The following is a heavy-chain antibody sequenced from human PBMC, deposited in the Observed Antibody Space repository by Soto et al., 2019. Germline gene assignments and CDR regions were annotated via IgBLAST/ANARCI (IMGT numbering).Heavy chain of an antibody. CDR3: TRDKGGLSAY. D-gene: IGHD2-8*02. V-gene: IGHV3-7*05. CDR2: INQDGSAK. Sequence: GGSLRLSCVASGFTFSNYAMSWVRQAPGKGLEWAANINQDGSAKNYVDSVKGRFTISRDNAKNSLYLQMSSLGAEDTAVYYCTRDKGGLSAYWGQGTLVTVSS. CDR1: GFTFSNYA. J-gene: IGHJ4*02.